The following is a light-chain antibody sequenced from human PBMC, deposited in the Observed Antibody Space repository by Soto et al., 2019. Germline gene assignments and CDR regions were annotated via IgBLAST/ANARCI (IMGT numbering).Light chain of an antibody. CDR3: YSYAGSSIYV. J-gene: IGLJ1*01. CDR1: TSDVGSYSL. Sequence: ALTQPASVSGSPGQSITMSCTGTTSDVGSYSLLSWYQQHPGKAPKLMIYEDSKRPSGVSNRFSGSKSGNTASLTISGLQAEDEADYYCYSYAGSSIYVFGTGTKVTVL. CDR2: EDS. V-gene: IGLV2-23*01.